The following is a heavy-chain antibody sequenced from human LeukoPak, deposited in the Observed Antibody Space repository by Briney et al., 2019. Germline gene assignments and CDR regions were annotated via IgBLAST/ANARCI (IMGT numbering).Heavy chain of an antibody. J-gene: IGHJ4*02. CDR2: ISYDGSNK. Sequence: GGSLRLSCAASGFTFSSYGMHWVRQAPGKGLEWVTVISYDGSNKYYADSVKGRFTISRDISKNTLYLQMNSLRAEDTAVYYCAKTEVAGPILGDYWGQGTLVTVSS. V-gene: IGHV3-30*18. D-gene: IGHD6-19*01. CDR1: GFTFSSYG. CDR3: AKTEVAGPILGDY.